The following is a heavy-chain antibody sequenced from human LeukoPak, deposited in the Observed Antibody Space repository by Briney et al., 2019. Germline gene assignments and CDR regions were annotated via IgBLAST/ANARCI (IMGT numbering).Heavy chain of an antibody. J-gene: IGHJ4*02. CDR1: GFTFSDYY. Sequence: PGGSLRLSCAASGFTFSDYYMSWIRQAPGKGREWVSYISSSGSTIDYADSVKGRFTISRDNAKNSRYPQMNSLRAEDTAVYYCARSIPAGNRRWGQGTLVTVSS. CDR2: ISSSGSTI. CDR3: ARSIPAGNRR. V-gene: IGHV3-11*01. D-gene: IGHD2-2*01.